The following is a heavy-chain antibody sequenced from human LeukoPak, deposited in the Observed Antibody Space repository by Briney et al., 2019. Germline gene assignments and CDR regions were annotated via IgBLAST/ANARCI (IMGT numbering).Heavy chain of an antibody. CDR1: GFTFSSYS. D-gene: IGHD6-13*01. CDR2: ISSSSSYI. V-gene: IGHV3-21*01. CDR3: ARGQQGFDYYYYYYMDV. Sequence: SGGSLRLSCAASGFTFSSYSMNWVRQAPGKGLEWVSSISSSSSYIYYADSVKGRFTISRDNAKNSLYLQMNSLRAEDTAVYYCARGQQGFDYYYYYYMDVWGKGTTVTISS. J-gene: IGHJ6*03.